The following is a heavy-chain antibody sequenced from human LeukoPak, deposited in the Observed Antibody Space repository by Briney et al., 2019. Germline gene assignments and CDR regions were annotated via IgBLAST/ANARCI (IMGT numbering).Heavy chain of an antibody. V-gene: IGHV3-33*01. D-gene: IGHD6-13*01. CDR1: GFTFSNHG. Sequence: GGSLRLSCAASGFTFSNHGMHWVRQAPGKGLEWIAVIWYDGSNKYYADSVKGRFTISRDNSKNTLYLQMNSLRAEDTAVYYCARESVKSAAEVYFDYWGQGTLVTVSS. CDR2: IWYDGSNK. J-gene: IGHJ4*02. CDR3: ARESVKSAAEVYFDY.